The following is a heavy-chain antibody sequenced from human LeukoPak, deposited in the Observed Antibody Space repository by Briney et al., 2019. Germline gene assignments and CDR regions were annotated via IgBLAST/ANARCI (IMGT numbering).Heavy chain of an antibody. J-gene: IGHJ4*02. D-gene: IGHD3-22*01. Sequence: ASVKVSCKASGYTFTGYYMHWVRQAPGQGLEWMGWINPNSGGTNYAQKFQGRVTMTRDTSISTAYMELSRLRSEDTAVYYCARAQGRDSSGYYYSGYWGQGTLVTVSS. CDR3: ARAQGRDSSGYYYSGY. V-gene: IGHV1-2*02. CDR1: GYTFTGYY. CDR2: INPNSGGT.